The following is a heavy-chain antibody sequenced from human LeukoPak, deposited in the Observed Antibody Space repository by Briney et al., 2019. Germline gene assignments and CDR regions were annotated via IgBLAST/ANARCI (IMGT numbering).Heavy chain of an antibody. CDR3: ARDRNGDYFDY. CDR2: IWYDGSDK. D-gene: IGHD1-1*01. CDR1: GFTFSTYG. V-gene: IGHV3-33*01. Sequence: GGSLRLSCAASGFTFSTYGMHWVRQAPGKGLEWVAVIWYDGSDKYYADSVKGRFTISRDNSKNTLYLQMNSLRAEDTAVYYCARDRNGDYFDYWGQGTLVTVAS. J-gene: IGHJ4*02.